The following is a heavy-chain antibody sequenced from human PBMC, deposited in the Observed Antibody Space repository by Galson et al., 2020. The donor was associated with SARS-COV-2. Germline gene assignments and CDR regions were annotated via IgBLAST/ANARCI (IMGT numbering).Heavy chain of an antibody. V-gene: IGHV4-59*01. CDR3: ARDPFGETAWDF. D-gene: IGHD3-10*01. CDR2: VYYSGDT. CDR1: GDSINSYY. Sequence: SETLSLTCSVSGDSINSYYWNWIRQPPGKGLQWIGSVYYSGDTNYSPSLKSRVTISVDRSKNQFSLELRSVTAADTALYYCARDPFGETAWDFWGRGTMVTVSS. J-gene: IGHJ3*01.